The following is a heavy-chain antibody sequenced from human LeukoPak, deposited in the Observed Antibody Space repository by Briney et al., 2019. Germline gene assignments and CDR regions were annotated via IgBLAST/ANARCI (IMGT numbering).Heavy chain of an antibody. Sequence: GGSLRLPCAASGFTFSSYGMHWVRQAPGKGLEWVAVIWYDGSNKYYADSVKGRFTISRDNSKNTLYLQMNSLRAEDTAVYYCALIWFGENVVDYWGQGTLVTVSS. J-gene: IGHJ4*02. CDR2: IWYDGSNK. V-gene: IGHV3-33*01. CDR3: ALIWFGENVVDY. CDR1: GFTFSSYG. D-gene: IGHD3-10*01.